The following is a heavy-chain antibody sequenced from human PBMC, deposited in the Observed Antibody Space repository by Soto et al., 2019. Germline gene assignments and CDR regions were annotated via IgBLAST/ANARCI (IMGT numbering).Heavy chain of an antibody. CDR1: GFTFSSYG. CDR2: ISYDGSNK. V-gene: IGHV3-30*18. CDR3: AKGGQRVSPSVGYYFDY. D-gene: IGHD2-2*01. Sequence: QVQLVESGGGVVQPGRSLRLSCAASGFTFSSYGMHWVRQAPGKGLEWVAVISYDGSNKYYADSVKGRFTISRDNSKNTLYLQMNSLRAEDTAVYYCAKGGQRVSPSVGYYFDYWGQGTLVTVSS. J-gene: IGHJ4*02.